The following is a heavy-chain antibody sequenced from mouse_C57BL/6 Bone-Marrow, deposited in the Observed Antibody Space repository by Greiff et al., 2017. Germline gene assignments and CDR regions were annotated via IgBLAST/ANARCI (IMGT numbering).Heavy chain of an antibody. V-gene: IGHV2-9-1*01. CDR1: GFSFTSYA. D-gene: IGHD1-1*01. J-gene: IGHJ4*01. Sequence: VQRVESGPGLVAPSQRLSITCTVPGFSFTSYAISWVRQPPGKGLEGLGVIWTGGGTNYNSALKSRMSISKDNSKSQVFLKMNSLQTDDTARYYCARDPPITAVGHYAMDCWGQGTSVTVSS. CDR2: IWTGGGT. CDR3: ARDPPITAVGHYAMDC.